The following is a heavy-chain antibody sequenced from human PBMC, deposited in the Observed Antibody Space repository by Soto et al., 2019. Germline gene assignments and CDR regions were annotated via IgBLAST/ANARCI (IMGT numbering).Heavy chain of an antibody. CDR1: GGSISSSSYY. CDR3: ARLKGSESGVFDY. Sequence: SETLSLTCIVSGGSISSSSYYWGWIRQPPGKGLEWIGNIYYSGSTYYNPSLKSRVTISVDTSKNQFSLKLSSVTAADTAVYYCARLKGSESGVFDYWGQGTLVTVSS. CDR2: IYYSGST. J-gene: IGHJ4*02. V-gene: IGHV4-39*01. D-gene: IGHD2-15*01.